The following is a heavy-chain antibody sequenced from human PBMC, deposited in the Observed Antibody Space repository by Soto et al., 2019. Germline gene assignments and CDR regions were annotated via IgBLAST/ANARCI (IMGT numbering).Heavy chain of an antibody. D-gene: IGHD6-19*01. J-gene: IGHJ4*02. CDR2: INPSGGST. CDR3: ARLHKSTVAVGANYFDY. CDR1: GYTFTSYY. Sequence: GASVKVSCKASGYTFTSYYMHWVRQAPGQGLEWMGIINPSGGSTSYAQKFQGRVTMTRDTSTSTVYMELSSLRSEDTAVYYCARLHKSTVAVGANYFDYWGQGTLVTVS. V-gene: IGHV1-46*03.